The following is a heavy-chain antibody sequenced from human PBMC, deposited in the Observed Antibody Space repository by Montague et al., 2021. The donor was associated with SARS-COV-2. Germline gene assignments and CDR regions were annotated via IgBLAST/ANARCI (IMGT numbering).Heavy chain of an antibody. CDR1: GFTFSSYE. V-gene: IGHV3-48*03. Sequence: SLRLSCAASGFTFSSYEMNWVRQAPGKGLEWVSYISSSGSTLYHADSVRGRFTISRDNARDSVYLQMNSLRAEDTAVHYCAREEDSYGSGTLDYWGQGTLVTVSS. CDR2: ISSSGSTL. D-gene: IGHD3-10*01. CDR3: AREEDSYGSGTLDY. J-gene: IGHJ4*02.